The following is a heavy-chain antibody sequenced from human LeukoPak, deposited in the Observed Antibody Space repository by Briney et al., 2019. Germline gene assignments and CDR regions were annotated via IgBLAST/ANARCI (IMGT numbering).Heavy chain of an antibody. CDR1: GGTFSSYA. J-gene: IGHJ5*02. Sequence: AWVKVTCQASGGTFSSYAISWLRQAPAQGLEWMGGIIPIFGTPKYPQKFQGGVTITAEELTSTAYMALSSLRSEDTAVYYCASTGDCSSTSCFGVTLFDRWGEGTLVIVSS. CDR3: ASTGDCSSTSCFGVTLFDR. CDR2: IIPIFGTP. V-gene: IGHV1-69*01. D-gene: IGHD2-2*01.